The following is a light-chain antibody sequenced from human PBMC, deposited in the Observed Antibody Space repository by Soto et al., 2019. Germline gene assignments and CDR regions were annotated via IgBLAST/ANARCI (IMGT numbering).Light chain of an antibody. J-gene: IGLJ3*02. Sequence: QSVLTQSPSASASLGASVKLTCTLSSGHSSYPIAWHQQQPEKGPRYLMKLNSDGSHSKGDGIPDRFSGSTSGAERYLTISSLQSEDEADYYCQTWGSGIQVFGGGTKLTVI. CDR2: LNSDGSH. CDR3: QTWGSGIQV. V-gene: IGLV4-69*01. CDR1: SGHSSYP.